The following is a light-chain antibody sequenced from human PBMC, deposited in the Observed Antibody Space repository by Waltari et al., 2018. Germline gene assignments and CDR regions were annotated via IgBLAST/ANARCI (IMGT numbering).Light chain of an antibody. CDR3: CSYAGSSIWV. CDR2: ELM. J-gene: IGLJ3*02. CDR1: SSDVGSYNL. V-gene: IGLV2-23*02. Sequence: QSALTQPASVSGSPGQSITISCTGTSSDVGSYNLVSWYQQHPAKAPKLMIYELMKRPSGVSKRFSGSKAGNTASLTLSGLQAEDGADYYCCSYAGSSIWVFGGGTKLTVL.